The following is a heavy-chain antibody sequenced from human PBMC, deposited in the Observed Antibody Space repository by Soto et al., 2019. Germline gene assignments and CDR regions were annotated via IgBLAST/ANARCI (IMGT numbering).Heavy chain of an antibody. J-gene: IGHJ3*02. V-gene: IGHV1-3*01. CDR3: ARDQWDYYDSSGEDDAFDI. D-gene: IGHD3-22*01. CDR2: INAGNGNT. CDR1: GYTFTSYA. Sequence: QVQLVQSGAEVKKPGASVKVSCKASGYTFTSYAMHWVRQAPGQRLEWMGWINAGNGNTKYSQKFQGRVTITRDTXXSXAXXELSSLRSEDTAVYYCARDQWDYYDSSGEDDAFDIWGQGTMVTVSS.